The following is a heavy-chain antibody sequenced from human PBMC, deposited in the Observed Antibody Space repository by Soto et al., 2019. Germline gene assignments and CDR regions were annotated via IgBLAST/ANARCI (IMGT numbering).Heavy chain of an antibody. Sequence: SVEVSCRASGGTFSSYGFNWVRQPRGQGLEWLGGIVPIYRTADYAQKFQGRVTITADESTRTVYMELSSLKSQDTALYYCARDSGAKLSSSWGQGTLVTVSS. CDR3: ARDSGAKLSSS. CDR2: IVPIYRTA. J-gene: IGHJ4*02. V-gene: IGHV1-69*13. D-gene: IGHD6-13*01. CDR1: GGTFSSYG.